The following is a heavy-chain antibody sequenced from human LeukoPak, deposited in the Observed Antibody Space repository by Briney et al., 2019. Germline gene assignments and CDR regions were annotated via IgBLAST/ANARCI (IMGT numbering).Heavy chain of an antibody. CDR3: ARADSDYSTLQH. J-gene: IGHJ1*01. D-gene: IGHD3-10*01. V-gene: IGHV1-2*02. CDR2: INPNSGGT. Sequence: ASVKVSCKASGYTFTGCYMHWVRQAPGQGLEWMGWINPNSGGTNYAQKFQGRVTMTRDTSISTAYMELSRLRSDDTAVYYCARADSDYSTLQHWGQGTLVTVSS. CDR1: GYTFTGCY.